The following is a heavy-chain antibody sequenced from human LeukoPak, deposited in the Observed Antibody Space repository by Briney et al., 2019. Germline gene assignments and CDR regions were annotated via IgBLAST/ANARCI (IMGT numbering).Heavy chain of an antibody. J-gene: IGHJ4*02. CDR1: GGSISSGGYY. Sequence: SETLSLTCTVSGGSISSGGYYWNWIRQPAGKGLEWIGRIYTSGSTNYNPSLKSRVTISVDTSKNQFSLKLSSVTAADTAVYYCAREANRFHYWGQGTLVTVSS. V-gene: IGHV4-61*02. D-gene: IGHD1-14*01. CDR3: AREANRFHY. CDR2: IYTSGST.